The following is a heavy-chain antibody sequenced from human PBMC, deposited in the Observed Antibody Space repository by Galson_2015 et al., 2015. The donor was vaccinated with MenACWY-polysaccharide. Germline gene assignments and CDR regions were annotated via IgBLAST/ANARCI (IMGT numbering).Heavy chain of an antibody. V-gene: IGHV3-15*01. CDR2: IKSNRHGGTT. J-gene: IGHJ3*02. CDR1: GFTFSNAW. CDR3: TGIVGSYGKFDT. Sequence: SLRLSCAASGFTFSNAWMSWVRQAPGKGLEWVGRIKSNRHGGTTDYAAPVKGRFTVSRDDPKNTLYLQMNSLKSEDTGVYFCTGIVGSYGKFDTWGQGTMVTVSS. D-gene: IGHD1-26*01.